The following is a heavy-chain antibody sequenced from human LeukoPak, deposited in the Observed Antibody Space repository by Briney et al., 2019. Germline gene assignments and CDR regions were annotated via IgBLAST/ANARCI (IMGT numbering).Heavy chain of an antibody. D-gene: IGHD7-27*01. Sequence: GGSLRLPCGASGFTFSRYSMNWVRQAPGKGLEWVSYISTSSSSIYYTDSVKGRFTISRDNAKNSLYLQLNSLRDEDTAVYYCARWGDGFDIWGQGTMVTVSS. CDR1: GFTFSRYS. V-gene: IGHV3-48*02. CDR3: ARWGDGFDI. CDR2: ISTSSSSI. J-gene: IGHJ3*02.